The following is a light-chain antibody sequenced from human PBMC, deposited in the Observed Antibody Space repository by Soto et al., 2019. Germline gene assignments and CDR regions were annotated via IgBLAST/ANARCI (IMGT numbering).Light chain of an antibody. CDR2: DTS. J-gene: IGKJ2*03. CDR3: QQRSTRQS. Sequence: DIVLTQSPATLSLSPGERATLSCRASQSVNKFLAWYQQKPGQAPRLLIYDTSNRATGVPARFSGSGSGTDFTLTITSLEPEDFAVYYCQQRSTRQSFGQGTKLEIK. V-gene: IGKV3-11*01. CDR1: QSVNKF.